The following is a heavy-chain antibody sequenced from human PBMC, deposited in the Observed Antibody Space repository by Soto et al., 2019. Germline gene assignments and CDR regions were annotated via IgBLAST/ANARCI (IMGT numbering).Heavy chain of an antibody. D-gene: IGHD3-22*01. Sequence: QVQLVQSGAEVKKPGSSVKVSCKASGGTFSSYAISRVRQAPGQGLEWMGGIIPIFGTANYAQKFQGRVTITADESTSTAYMELSSLRSEDTAVYYCAAPFFVNGVTMIPGGYWGQGTLVTVSS. V-gene: IGHV1-69*01. CDR3: AAPFFVNGVTMIPGGY. CDR1: GGTFSSYA. J-gene: IGHJ4*02. CDR2: IIPIFGTA.